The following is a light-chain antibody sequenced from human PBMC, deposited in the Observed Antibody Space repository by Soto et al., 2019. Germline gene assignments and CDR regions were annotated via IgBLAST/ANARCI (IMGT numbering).Light chain of an antibody. V-gene: IGKV1-33*01. CDR3: LQNHNYPRT. CDR2: DAY. J-gene: IGKJ1*01. Sequence: DIQMTQSPSSLSASVGDRVSITCQASQDISHYLNWYQQKPGKAPTLLIYDAYNLETGVPSRFSGGGSGTAFTLTITSLRPEDSATYYCLQNHNYPRTFGQGTKVDIK. CDR1: QDISHY.